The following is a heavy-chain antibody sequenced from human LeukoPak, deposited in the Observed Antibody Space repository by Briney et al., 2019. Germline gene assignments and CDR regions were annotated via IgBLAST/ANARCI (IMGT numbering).Heavy chain of an antibody. CDR3: ARVGWELLNLHFDP. Sequence: GGSLRLSCVASGFTFSDKWMSWVRQAPGKGPEWVASIKKDGSQKYYVDSVKGRFTISRDNAQNSLYLQMNSLRVEHTAIYSCARVGWELLNLHFDPWGQGTLVTVSS. CDR2: IKKDGSQK. D-gene: IGHD1-26*01. CDR1: GFTFSDKW. V-gene: IGHV3-7*03. J-gene: IGHJ5*02.